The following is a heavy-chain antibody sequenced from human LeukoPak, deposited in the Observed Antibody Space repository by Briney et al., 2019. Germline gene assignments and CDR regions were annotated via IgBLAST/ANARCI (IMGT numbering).Heavy chain of an antibody. D-gene: IGHD1-1*01. Sequence: ASVKVSCKASGYTFTGYFMHWVRQAPGQGLEWMGWINPNSGGTNFAQKFQGRVTMARDTSTTTVYMELSSLRSEDTAVYYCAAVVQLERLDYWGQGTLVTVSS. CDR1: GYTFTGYF. CDR3: AAVVQLERLDY. CDR2: INPNSGGT. J-gene: IGHJ4*02. V-gene: IGHV1-2*02.